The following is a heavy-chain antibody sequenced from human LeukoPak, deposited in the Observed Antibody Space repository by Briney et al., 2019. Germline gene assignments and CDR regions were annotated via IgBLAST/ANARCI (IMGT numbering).Heavy chain of an antibody. V-gene: IGHV1-2*02. D-gene: IGHD6-19*01. CDR2: SSHNSDCA. CDR1: GYTFSGYY. J-gene: IGHJ4*02. CDR3: AREGGGLRSKDLDY. Sequence: ASVRVSSKASGYTFSGYYIHWGRQAPGQRREWRVYSSHNSDCANSSQTFRGRVTMTRDTFISTAYMELTRLGFVDTGVYYCAREGGGLRSKDLDYWRQGTLVSVPS.